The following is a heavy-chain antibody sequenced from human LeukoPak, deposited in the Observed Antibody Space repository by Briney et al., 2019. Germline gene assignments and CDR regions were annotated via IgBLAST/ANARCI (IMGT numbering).Heavy chain of an antibody. J-gene: IGHJ4*02. V-gene: IGHV3-33*01. CDR3: ARGIGYNYVDFDY. Sequence: GRSLRLSCAASGFTFSSYAMHWVRQAPGKGLEWVAVIWYDGNNKYYADSVKGRSTISRDNSKNTLYLQMNSLRAEDTAVYYCARGIGYNYVDFDYWGQGTLVTVSS. CDR2: IWYDGNNK. CDR1: GFTFSSYA. D-gene: IGHD5-24*01.